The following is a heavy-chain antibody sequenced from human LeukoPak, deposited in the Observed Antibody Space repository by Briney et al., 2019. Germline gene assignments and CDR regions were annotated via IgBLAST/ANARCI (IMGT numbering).Heavy chain of an antibody. D-gene: IGHD5-18*01. V-gene: IGHV1-2*02. CDR1: GYTFTGYY. CDR2: INPNSGGT. CDR3: ARGSGYSYGYLDY. J-gene: IGHJ4*02. Sequence: GASVKVSCKSSGYTFTGYYMHWVRQAPGHGLEWMGWINPNSGGTNYAQKFQGRVTMTRDTSISTAYMELSRLRSDDTAVYYCARGSGYSYGYLDYWGQGTLVTVSS.